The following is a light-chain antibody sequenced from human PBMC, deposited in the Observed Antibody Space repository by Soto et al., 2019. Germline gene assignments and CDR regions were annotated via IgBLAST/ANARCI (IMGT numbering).Light chain of an antibody. CDR3: QQYDYYPYT. Sequence: DVQMTQSPSTLSASVGDRVPITGRASQSISSWLAWYQQKPGEAPKILIYKASSLETGVPSRFSGSGSGTEFTLTISSLQPDDFATYYCQQYDYYPYTFGQGTKLEIK. CDR1: QSISSW. CDR2: KAS. J-gene: IGKJ2*01. V-gene: IGKV1-5*03.